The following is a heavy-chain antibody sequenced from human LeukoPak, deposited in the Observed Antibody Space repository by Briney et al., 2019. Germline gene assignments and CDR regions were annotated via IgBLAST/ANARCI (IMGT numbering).Heavy chain of an antibody. CDR1: GYTFTGYY. J-gene: IGHJ5*02. CDR2: INPNSGGT. Sequence: EASVKVSCKASGYTFTGYYMHWVRQAPGQGLEWMGWINPNSGGTNYAQKFQGRVTMTRDTSTSTAYTELRSLRSDDTAVYYCARDSSGWSTNWFDPWGQGTLVTVSS. V-gene: IGHV1-2*02. D-gene: IGHD6-19*01. CDR3: ARDSSGWSTNWFDP.